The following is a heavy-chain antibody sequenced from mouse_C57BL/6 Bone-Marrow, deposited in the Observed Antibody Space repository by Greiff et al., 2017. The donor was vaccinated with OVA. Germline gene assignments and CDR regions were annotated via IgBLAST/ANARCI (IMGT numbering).Heavy chain of an antibody. CDR1: GYTFTRYW. Sequence: VQLQQPGAELVKPGASVKMSCKASGYTFTRYWITWVKQRPGQGLEWIGDIYPGSGSTNYNEKFKSKATLTVDTSSSTAYMQLSSLTSEDSAVYDCARPSYGSSYWFAYWGQGTLVTVSA. CDR2: IYPGSGST. J-gene: IGHJ3*01. V-gene: IGHV1-55*01. D-gene: IGHD1-1*01. CDR3: ARPSYGSSYWFAY.